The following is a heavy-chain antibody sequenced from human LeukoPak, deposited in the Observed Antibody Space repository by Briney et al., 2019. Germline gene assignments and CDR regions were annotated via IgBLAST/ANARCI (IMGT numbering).Heavy chain of an antibody. CDR1: GFTFSSYA. V-gene: IGHV3-23*01. CDR2: ISGSGGST. D-gene: IGHD1-26*01. Sequence: GGSLRLSCAASGFTFSSYAMSWVRQAPGKGLEWVSAISGSGGSTYYADSVKGRFTISRDNAKNSLYLQMNSLRAEDTAVYYCARGGHVQWGNFDYWGQGTLVTVSS. CDR3: ARGGHVQWGNFDY. J-gene: IGHJ4*02.